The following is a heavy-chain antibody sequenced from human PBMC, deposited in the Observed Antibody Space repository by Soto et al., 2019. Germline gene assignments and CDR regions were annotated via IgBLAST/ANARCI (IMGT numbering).Heavy chain of an antibody. CDR2: IIPIFGTA. D-gene: IGHD5-12*01. CDR1: GGTFSSYA. J-gene: IGHJ6*02. V-gene: IGHV1-69*13. Sequence: SVKVSCKASGGTFSSYAISWVRQAPGQGLEWMGGIIPIFGTANYAQKFQGRVTITADESTSTAYMELSSLRSEDTAVYYCARARGLYSGYDPLYYYYGMDVWGQGTTVTVSS. CDR3: ARARGLYSGYDPLYYYYGMDV.